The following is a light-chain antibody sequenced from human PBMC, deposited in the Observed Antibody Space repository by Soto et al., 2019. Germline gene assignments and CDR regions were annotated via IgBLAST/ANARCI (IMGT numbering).Light chain of an antibody. J-gene: IGLJ1*01. Sequence: QLVLTQPPSASGTPGHRVTISCSGSGSNFGSNTVNWYQHLPGTAPKLLIYNNDQRPSGVPDRFSGSKSGTSASLAISGLQSDDEADYYCAAWDDRLKGDVFGTGTKLTVL. V-gene: IGLV1-44*01. CDR2: NND. CDR1: GSNFGSNT. CDR3: AAWDDRLKGDV.